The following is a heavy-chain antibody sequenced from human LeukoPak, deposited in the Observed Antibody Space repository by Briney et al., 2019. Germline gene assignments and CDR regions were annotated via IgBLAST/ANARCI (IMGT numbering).Heavy chain of an antibody. CDR1: GGSISSSSYY. D-gene: IGHD3-10*01. V-gene: IGHV4-39*07. J-gene: IGHJ4*02. CDR3: ARAVWFGEPQRDY. Sequence: KPSETLSLTCTVSGGSISSSSYYWGWIRQPPGKGLEWIGSIYYSGSTYYNPSLKSRVTISVDTSKNQFSLKLSSVTAADTAVYYCARAVWFGEPQRDYWGQGTLVTVSS. CDR2: IYYSGST.